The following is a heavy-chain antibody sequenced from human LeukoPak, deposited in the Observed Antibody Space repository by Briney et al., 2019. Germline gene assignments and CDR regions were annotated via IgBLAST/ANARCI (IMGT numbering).Heavy chain of an antibody. Sequence: GGSLRLSCAASGFTFSSYGMSWVRQAPGKGLEWVSAISGSGGSTYYADSVKGRFTISRDNSKNTLYLQMNSLRAEDTAVYYCASPTPYTDSSGYYGAFDIWGQGTMVTVSS. CDR1: GFTFSSYG. J-gene: IGHJ3*02. D-gene: IGHD3-22*01. CDR2: ISGSGGST. CDR3: ASPTPYTDSSGYYGAFDI. V-gene: IGHV3-23*01.